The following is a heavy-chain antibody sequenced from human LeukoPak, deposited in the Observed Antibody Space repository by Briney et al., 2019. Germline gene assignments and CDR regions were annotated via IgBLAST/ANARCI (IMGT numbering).Heavy chain of an antibody. CDR3: ARVPRLSGSYPPEVWQSGFDY. CDR1: GYTFTSYG. CDR2: INPSGGST. J-gene: IGHJ4*02. D-gene: IGHD1-26*01. Sequence: GASVKVSCKASGYTFTSYGISWVRQAPGQGLEWMGIINPSGGSTSYAQKFQGRVTMTRDTSTSTVYMELSSLRSEDTAVYYCARVPRLSGSYPPEVWQSGFDYWGQGTLVTVSS. V-gene: IGHV1-46*01.